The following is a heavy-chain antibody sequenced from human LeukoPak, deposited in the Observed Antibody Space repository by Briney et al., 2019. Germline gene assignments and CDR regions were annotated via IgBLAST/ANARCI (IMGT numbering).Heavy chain of an antibody. CDR2: INPNSGGT. V-gene: IGHV1-2*02. CDR3: ARGSGNYDFWSGRDYYYYMDV. Sequence: ASVKVSCKASGYTFTGYYMHWVRQAPGQGLEWMGWINPNSGGTNYAQKFQGRVTMTRDTSISTDYMESTRLRSDDTAVYYRARGSGNYDFWSGRDYYYYMDVWGKGTTVTVSS. D-gene: IGHD3-3*01. J-gene: IGHJ6*03. CDR1: GYTFTGYY.